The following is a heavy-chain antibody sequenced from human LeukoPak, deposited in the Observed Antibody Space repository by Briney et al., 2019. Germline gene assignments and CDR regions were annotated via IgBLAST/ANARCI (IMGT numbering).Heavy chain of an antibody. CDR1: GGSISSSNW. D-gene: IGHD3-22*01. J-gene: IGHJ4*02. CDR2: IYHSGST. Sequence: PSGTLSLTCAVSGGSISSSNWWSWVRQPPGKGLEWIGEIYHSGSTNYNPSLKSRVTISVDRSKNQFSLKLSSVTAADTAVYYCARAGAGYSAYYFDYWGQGTLVTVSS. V-gene: IGHV4-4*02. CDR3: ARAGAGYSAYYFDY.